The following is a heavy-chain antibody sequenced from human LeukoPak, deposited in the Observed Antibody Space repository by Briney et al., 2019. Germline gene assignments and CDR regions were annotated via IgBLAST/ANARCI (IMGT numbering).Heavy chain of an antibody. CDR3: AKDIHPYYDSSGWCYFDY. J-gene: IGHJ4*02. V-gene: IGHV3-30*02. Sequence: GGTLRLSCAASGFNFSTYGIHWVRQAPGKGLEGVAFIRYDGSNKYYADSVKGRFTISRDNSKNTLYLQMNSLRAEDTAVYYCAKDIHPYYDSSGWCYFDYWGQGTLVTVSS. CDR1: GFNFSTYG. CDR2: IRYDGSNK. D-gene: IGHD3-22*01.